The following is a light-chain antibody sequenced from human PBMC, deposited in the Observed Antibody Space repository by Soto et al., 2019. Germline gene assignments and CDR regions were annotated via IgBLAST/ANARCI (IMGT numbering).Light chain of an antibody. J-gene: IGKJ1*01. Sequence: IAMTQSPDSLAVYLGERATIHCKSSQSVLHTPINRNYLAWYQQKAGQPPKLLFYWASTRGSGVPDRFSASGSGTDCTLTINTLQAEDVAVYHCQQYYRIPPTFGQGTKVEIK. CDR2: WAS. CDR1: QSVLHTPINRNY. CDR3: QQYYRIPPT. V-gene: IGKV4-1*01.